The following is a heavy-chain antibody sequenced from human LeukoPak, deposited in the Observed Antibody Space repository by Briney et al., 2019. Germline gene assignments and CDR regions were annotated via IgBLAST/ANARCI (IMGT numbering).Heavy chain of an antibody. CDR3: AKGDYGSGSYYNPLSYYFDY. CDR2: ISSSSSYI. V-gene: IGHV3-21*04. CDR1: GFTFSSYR. D-gene: IGHD3-10*01. Sequence: PGGSLRLSCAASGFTFSSYRMNWVRQAPGRGLEWVSSISSSSSYIYYADSVKGRFTISRDNAKNSLYLQMNSLRAEDTALYYCAKGDYGSGSYYNPLSYYFDYWGQGTLVTVSS. J-gene: IGHJ4*02.